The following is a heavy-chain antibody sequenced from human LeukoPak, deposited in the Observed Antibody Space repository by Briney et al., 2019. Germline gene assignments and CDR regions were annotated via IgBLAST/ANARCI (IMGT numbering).Heavy chain of an antibody. CDR2: IGTAGDT. CDR1: GFTFSSYD. V-gene: IGHV3-13*01. J-gene: IGHJ6*03. Sequence: GGSLRLSCAASGFTFSSYDMHWVRQATGKGLECVSAIGTAGDTYYPGSVKGRFTIYRENAKNSLYLQMNSLRAGDTAVYYCARSPTSSSWYTNYYYYMDVWGKGATVTVSS. CDR3: ARSPTSSSWYTNYYYYMDV. D-gene: IGHD6-13*01.